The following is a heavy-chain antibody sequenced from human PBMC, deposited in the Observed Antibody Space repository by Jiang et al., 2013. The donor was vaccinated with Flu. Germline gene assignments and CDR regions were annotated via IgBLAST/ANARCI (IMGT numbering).Heavy chain of an antibody. D-gene: IGHD3-22*01. V-gene: IGHV3-49*04. J-gene: IGHJ5*02. CDR2: IKSNAYGGTT. CDR1: GFSFGDYP. Sequence: SGFSFGDYPMTWVRQAPGKGLEWAAFIKSNAYGGTTEYAASVKGRFIISRDDSKSVAYLQMNSLKTEDTALYYCASPYYYDSDGHQWAWFDPWGQGTLVTVSS. CDR3: ASPYYYDSDGHQWAWFDP.